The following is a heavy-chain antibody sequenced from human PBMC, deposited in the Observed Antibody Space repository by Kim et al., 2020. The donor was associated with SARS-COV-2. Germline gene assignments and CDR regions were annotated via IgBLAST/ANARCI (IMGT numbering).Heavy chain of an antibody. D-gene: IGHD6-13*01. Sequence: GGSLRLSCAASGLTFSSYAMSWVRQASGKGLEWVSVISGSGGTTDYADSVKGRFTISRDNSKNTLYLQMNSLRAEDTAVYYCAKDSSSWYGPFDYWGQGTLVIVSS. CDR2: ISGSGGTT. CDR3: AKDSSSWYGPFDY. CDR1: GLTFSSYA. V-gene: IGHV3-23*01. J-gene: IGHJ4*02.